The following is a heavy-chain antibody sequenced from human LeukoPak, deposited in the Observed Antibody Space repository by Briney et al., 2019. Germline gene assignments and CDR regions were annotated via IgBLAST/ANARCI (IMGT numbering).Heavy chain of an antibody. D-gene: IGHD1-26*01. CDR3: AKKGATTGDFDY. V-gene: IGHV3-23*01. Sequence: GKSLRLSCAASGFTFSNFLMTWVRQAPGKGPEWVSAISGSGGDTYYADSVKGRFTISRDNSKNTLYLQMNSLRAEDTAVYYCAKKGATTGDFDYWGQGTLVTVSS. CDR2: ISGSGGDT. J-gene: IGHJ4*02. CDR1: GFTFSNFL.